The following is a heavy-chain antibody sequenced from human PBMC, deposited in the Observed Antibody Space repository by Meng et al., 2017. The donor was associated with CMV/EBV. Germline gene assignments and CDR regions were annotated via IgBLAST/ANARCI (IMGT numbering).Heavy chain of an antibody. J-gene: IGHJ6*02. CDR1: GFTFSSYW. D-gene: IGHD2-8*01. CDR3: ARDWGSYCTNGVCKNYYYYYGMDV. CDR2: INSDGSST. Sequence: GGSLRLSCAASGFTFSSYWMHWVCQAPGKGLVWVSRINSDGSSTSYADSVKGRFTISRDNAKNTLYLQMNSLRAEDTAVYYCARDWGSYCTNGVCKNYYYYYGMDVWGQGTTVTVSS. V-gene: IGHV3-74*01.